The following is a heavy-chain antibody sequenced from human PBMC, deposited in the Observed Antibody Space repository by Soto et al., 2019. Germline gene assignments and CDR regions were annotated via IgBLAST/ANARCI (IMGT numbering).Heavy chain of an antibody. Sequence: LSLTCSVSGGSIISYYWSWIRQPPGKGLEWIGYIFYSGRSGSTNYNPSLKSRVIISVDTSKNQFSLKMSSVTAADTAVYYCARTALGWFDPWGQGTLVTVSS. CDR3: ARTALGWFDP. CDR2: IFYSGRSGST. CDR1: GGSIISYY. V-gene: IGHV4-59*01. D-gene: IGHD2-21*02. J-gene: IGHJ5*02.